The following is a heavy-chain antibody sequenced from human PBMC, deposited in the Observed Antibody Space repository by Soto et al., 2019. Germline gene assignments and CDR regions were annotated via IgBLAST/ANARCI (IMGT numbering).Heavy chain of an antibody. Sequence: SETLSLTCTVSGGSIFSGNYYWGWVRQPPGKGLEWIGSIYYSGNTYSNPSLQSRVTISVDMSKNQFSLKLSSVTATDTAVYYCARHGDFSDDPSYLSFDYWGQGDLVT. CDR2: IYYSGNT. CDR3: ARHGDFSDDPSYLSFDY. D-gene: IGHD2-21*02. V-gene: IGHV4-39*01. CDR1: GGSIFSGNYY. J-gene: IGHJ4*02.